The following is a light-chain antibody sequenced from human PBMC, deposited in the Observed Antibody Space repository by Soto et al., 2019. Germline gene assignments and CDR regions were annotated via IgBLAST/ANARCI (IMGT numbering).Light chain of an antibody. CDR1: QRIDTW. Sequence: DIQMTQSPSILSASVGDRVTITCRASQRIDTWLAWYQQKPGTAPKLLIYKATTLQSGVPSRFSGSGSGTEFTLAISSLEPDDFATYYYQQYETFSPWTFGQGTKVEVK. CDR3: QQYETFSPWT. J-gene: IGKJ1*01. V-gene: IGKV1-5*03. CDR2: KAT.